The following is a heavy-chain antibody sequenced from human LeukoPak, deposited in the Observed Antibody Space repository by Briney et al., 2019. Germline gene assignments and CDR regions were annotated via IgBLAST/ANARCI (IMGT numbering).Heavy chain of an antibody. CDR1: GGSISSYY. V-gene: IGHV4-59*01. CDR2: IYYSGST. D-gene: IGHD4-17*01. J-gene: IGHJ2*01. Sequence: SETLSLTCSVSGGSISSYYWSWIRQPPGRGLEWFGYIYYSGSTNYNPSLKSRVPISVDTSKNQFSLKLSSETAADTAVYYCARVLYGDHGCYFDLWGRGTLVTVSS. CDR3: ARVLYGDHGCYFDL.